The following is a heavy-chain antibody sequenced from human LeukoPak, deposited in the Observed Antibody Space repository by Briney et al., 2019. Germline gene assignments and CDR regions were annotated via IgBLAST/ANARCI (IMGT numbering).Heavy chain of an antibody. CDR3: ARGPGIAVAGVFDY. CDR1: GYTFTSYG. D-gene: IGHD6-19*01. Sequence: ASVKVSCKASGYTFTSYGINWVRQAPGQGLKWMGWISGHNCHTNYVQKTQGRVTMTTDTSTNTAYMWLRNLTSDDTAVYYCARGPGIAVAGVFDYWGQGRLVTVYS. CDR2: ISGHNCHT. V-gene: IGHV1-18*04. J-gene: IGHJ4*02.